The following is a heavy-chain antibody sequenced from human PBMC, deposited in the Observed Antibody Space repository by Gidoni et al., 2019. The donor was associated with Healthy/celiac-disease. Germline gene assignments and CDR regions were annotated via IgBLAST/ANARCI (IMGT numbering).Heavy chain of an antibody. D-gene: IGHD3-3*02. Sequence: QVQLQESGPGLVKPSETLSLPFTVSGGSISSYYWSWIRQPPGKGLEWIGYSYYSGSTNYNPSLKSRVNISVDTSKNQVALKLSSVTAADTAVYYCARGLGHFSYWGQGTLVTVSS. CDR1: GGSISSYY. CDR3: ARGLGHFSY. J-gene: IGHJ4*02. CDR2: SYYSGST. V-gene: IGHV4-59*01.